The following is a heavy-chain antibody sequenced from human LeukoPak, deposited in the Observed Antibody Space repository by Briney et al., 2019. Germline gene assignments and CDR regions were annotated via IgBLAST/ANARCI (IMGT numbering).Heavy chain of an antibody. D-gene: IGHD3-10*01. V-gene: IGHV4-39*01. CDR1: GDSISSGSSH. J-gene: IGHJ4*02. CDR3: ARHGQAGFDY. CDR2: IYYSGTT. Sequence: PSETLSLTCTVSGDSISSGSSHWGWIRQSPGKGLEWIGSIYYSGTTYYDPSLKSRVTISIDTSKNQFSLKVTSVTAADTAVYYCARHGQAGFDYWGQGTLVTVSS.